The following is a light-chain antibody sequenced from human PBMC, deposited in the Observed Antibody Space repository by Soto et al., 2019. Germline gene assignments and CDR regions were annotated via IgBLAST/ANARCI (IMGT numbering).Light chain of an antibody. CDR3: SSYTSRTAYV. V-gene: IGLV2-14*01. CDR1: ISDVGGYNY. Sequence: QSVLTQPSSLSGSPGQSITISCTGTISDVGGYNYVSWYQLHPGKAPKLMVYEVSNRPSGVSNRFSGSKSGNTASLTISGLQAEDEADYYCSSYTSRTAYVLGTGTKVTVL. CDR2: EVS. J-gene: IGLJ1*01.